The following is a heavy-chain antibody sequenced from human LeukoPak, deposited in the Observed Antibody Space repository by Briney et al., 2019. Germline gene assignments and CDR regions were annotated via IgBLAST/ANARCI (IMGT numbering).Heavy chain of an antibody. CDR2: INHSGST. V-gene: IGHV4-34*01. CDR1: GGSFSGYY. Sequence: SETLSLTCAVYGGSFSGYYWSWIRQPPGKGLEWIGEINHSGSTNYNPSLKSRVTISADTSKNQFSLKLSSVTAADTAVYYCARGNYYDSSGYYYDAFDIWGQGTMVTVSS. D-gene: IGHD3-22*01. J-gene: IGHJ3*02. CDR3: ARGNYYDSSGYYYDAFDI.